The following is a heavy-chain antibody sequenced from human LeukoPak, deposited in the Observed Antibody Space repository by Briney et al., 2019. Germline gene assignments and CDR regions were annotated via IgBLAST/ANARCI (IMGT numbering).Heavy chain of an antibody. CDR1: GGTFSSYA. Sequence: ASVKVSCKASGGTFSSYAISWVRQAPGQGLEWMGGIIPIFGTANYAQKFQGRVTITADKSTSTAYMELSSLRSEDTAVYYCARDRDEYSSSRDYYYYYMDVWGKGTTVTVSS. CDR2: IIPIFGTA. CDR3: ARDRDEYSSSRDYYYYYMDV. D-gene: IGHD6-13*01. J-gene: IGHJ6*03. V-gene: IGHV1-69*06.